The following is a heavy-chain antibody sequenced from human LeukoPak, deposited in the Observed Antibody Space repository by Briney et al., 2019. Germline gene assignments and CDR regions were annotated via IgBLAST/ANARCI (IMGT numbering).Heavy chain of an antibody. CDR1: GYSINSGYC. J-gene: IGHJ4*02. V-gene: IGHV4-38-2*01. CDR3: ARRGLQGTFDY. Sequence: SETLSLSCAVSGYSINSGYCWGWIRQPPGKGLEWIGGVDHSGSTNYNPSLKSRVTISVDTSKNQFSLKLSSVTAADTAVYYCARRGLQGTFDYWGQGTLVTVSS. D-gene: IGHD5-18*01. CDR2: VDHSGST.